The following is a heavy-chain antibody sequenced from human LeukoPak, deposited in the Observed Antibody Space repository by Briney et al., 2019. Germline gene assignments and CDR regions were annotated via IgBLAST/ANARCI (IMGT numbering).Heavy chain of an antibody. Sequence: SVKVSCKASGGTFSSYAISWVRQAPGQGLEWMGRIIPILGIVNYEQKFQGRVTITTDESTSTAYMELSSLRSEDTAVYYCARRAGDAFDIWGQGTMVTVSS. V-gene: IGHV1-69*04. CDR1: GGTFSSYA. CDR2: IIPILGIV. J-gene: IGHJ3*02. CDR3: ARRAGDAFDI. D-gene: IGHD6-19*01.